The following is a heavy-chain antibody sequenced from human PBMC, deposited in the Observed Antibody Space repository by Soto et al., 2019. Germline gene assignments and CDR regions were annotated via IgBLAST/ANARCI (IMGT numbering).Heavy chain of an antibody. Sequence: GGSLRLSCAASGFTFSGYSMNWVRQAPGKGLEWVAYISTYSTTIYYADSVKGRFTVSRDNVKNSLSLQMNSLRDEDTAVYYCTRYPGDEWGQGSLVTVSS. CDR3: TRYPGDE. V-gene: IGHV3-48*02. CDR1: GFTFSGYS. D-gene: IGHD2-2*01. J-gene: IGHJ4*02. CDR2: ISTYSTTI.